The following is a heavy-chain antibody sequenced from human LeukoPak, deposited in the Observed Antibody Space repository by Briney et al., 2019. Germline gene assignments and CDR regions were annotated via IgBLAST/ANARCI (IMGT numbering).Heavy chain of an antibody. D-gene: IGHD4-17*01. Sequence: SETLSLTCTVSGGSISSSYYYWGWIRQPPGKGLEYIGYMYYTGSTYYSPSLKSRVSISVDTSKNQFSPKLSSVTAADTAVYYCARGTGYYGDCFDYWGQGALVAVSS. V-gene: IGHV4-39*01. CDR1: GGSISSSYYY. CDR2: MYYTGST. CDR3: ARGTGYYGDCFDY. J-gene: IGHJ4*02.